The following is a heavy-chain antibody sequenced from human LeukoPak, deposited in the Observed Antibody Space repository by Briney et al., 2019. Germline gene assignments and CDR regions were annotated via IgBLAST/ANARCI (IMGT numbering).Heavy chain of an antibody. D-gene: IGHD3-22*01. CDR2: VNLQGST. Sequence: SETLSLTCGVSGGSITNTNYWTWVRQPPGKGLEWIGEVNLQGSTNYNPSLMGRVTISVDTSKNQFSLNLSSVTAADTTFYYCARLGGYYDPPDYWGQGTLVTVSS. V-gene: IGHV4-4*02. CDR1: GGSITNTNY. J-gene: IGHJ4*02. CDR3: ARLGGYYDPPDY.